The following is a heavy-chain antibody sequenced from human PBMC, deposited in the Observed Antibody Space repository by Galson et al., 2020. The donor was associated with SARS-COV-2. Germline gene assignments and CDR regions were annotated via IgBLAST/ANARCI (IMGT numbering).Heavy chain of an antibody. J-gene: IGHJ5*02. CDR1: GFTFDDYA. Sequence: GGSLRLSCAASGFTFDDYAMHWVRQAPGKGLEWVSGISWNSGSIGYADSVKGRFTISRDNAKNSLYLQMNSLRAEDTALYYCATEGRAGFDPWGQGTLVTVSS. CDR3: ATEGRAGFDP. CDR2: ISWNSGSI. V-gene: IGHV3-9*01.